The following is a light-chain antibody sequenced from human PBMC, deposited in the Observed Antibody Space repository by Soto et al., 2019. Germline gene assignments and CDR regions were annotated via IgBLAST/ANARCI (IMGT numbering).Light chain of an antibody. CDR2: LGS. CDR3: MQAPQART. Sequence: DIVMTQSQLSLPVTPGEPASISCRSSQSLLHSDGYNYLDWYLQKPGQSPQLLIYLGSNRASGVPDRFSGSGSGTDFTLKISRVEAEDVGIYYCMQAPQARTFGQGTKVDIK. CDR1: QSLLHSDGYNY. J-gene: IGKJ1*01. V-gene: IGKV2-28*01.